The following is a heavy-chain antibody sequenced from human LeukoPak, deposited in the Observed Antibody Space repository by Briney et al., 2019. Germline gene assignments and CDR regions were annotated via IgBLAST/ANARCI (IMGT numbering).Heavy chain of an antibody. D-gene: IGHD6-13*01. CDR1: GFTFSSYG. J-gene: IGHJ6*03. V-gene: IGHV3-30*02. CDR3: AKDASAAEYSSSWYFPYYYYYMDV. CDR2: IRYDGSNK. Sequence: PGGSLRLSCAASGFTFSSYGMHWVRQAPGKGLEWVAFIRYDGSNKYYADSVKGRFTISRDNSKNMLYLQMNSLRAEDTAVYYCAKDASAAEYSSSWYFPYYYYYMDVWGKGTTVTVSS.